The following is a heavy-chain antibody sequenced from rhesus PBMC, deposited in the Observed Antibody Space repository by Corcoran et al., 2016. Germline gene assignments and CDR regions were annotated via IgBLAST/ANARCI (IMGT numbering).Heavy chain of an antibody. Sequence: QLQLQESGPGLVKPSETLSLTCAVSGVSISSNYWSWIRQPPGKGLEWIGRIAGSRGSTDYNPSRKSRVTISTDTFKNQFSLKLSSVTAADTAVYYCARDDPYDYGLESWGQGVVVTVSS. V-gene: IGHV4-173*01. D-gene: IGHD2-39*01. CDR2: IAGSRGST. CDR1: GVSISSNY. CDR3: ARDDPYDYGLES. J-gene: IGHJ6*01.